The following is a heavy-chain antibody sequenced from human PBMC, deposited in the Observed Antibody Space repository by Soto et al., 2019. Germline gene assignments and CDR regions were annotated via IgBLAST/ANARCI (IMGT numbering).Heavy chain of an antibody. D-gene: IGHD2-2*01. J-gene: IGHJ6*02. CDR2: FYYSENT. V-gene: IGHV4-39*01. CDR1: GGSITSSSYS. CDR3: ARLGGHCSSSSCFGLYVMDV. Sequence: SETLSLTCAVSGGSITSSSYSWGWVRQPPGKGLEWIATFYYSENTHYNPSLESRVTISVDTSKNQFSLKLSSVTAADTAVYYCARLGGHCSSSSCFGLYVMDVWGQGTTVT.